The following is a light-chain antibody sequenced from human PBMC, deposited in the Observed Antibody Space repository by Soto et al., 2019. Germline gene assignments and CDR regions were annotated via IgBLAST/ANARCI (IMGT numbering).Light chain of an antibody. V-gene: IGLV1-51*02. J-gene: IGLJ3*02. CDR3: GTWDSSLSAV. Sequence: QSVLTQPPSVSAAPGQKVTISCSGSSSNIGNNYVSWYQQLPGTAPKLLIYENNKRPSGIPDRFSDSKSGTSATLGITGLQTGDEADYYCGTWDSSLSAVFGGGTQLTVL. CDR2: ENN. CDR1: SSNIGNNY.